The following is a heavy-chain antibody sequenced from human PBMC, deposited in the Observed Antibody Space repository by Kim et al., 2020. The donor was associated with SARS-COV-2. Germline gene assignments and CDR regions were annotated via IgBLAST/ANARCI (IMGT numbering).Heavy chain of an antibody. V-gene: IGHV3-23*01. J-gene: IGHJ4*02. CDR1: GFTFSSYA. D-gene: IGHD2-2*01. CDR3: AKDQDIVVVPAAAAFDY. Sequence: GGSLRLSCAASGFTFSSYAMSWVRQAPGKGLEWVSAISGSGGSTYYADSVKGRFTISRDNSKNTLYLQMNSLRAEDTAVYYCAKDQDIVVVPAAAAFDYWGQGTLVTVSS. CDR2: ISGSGGST.